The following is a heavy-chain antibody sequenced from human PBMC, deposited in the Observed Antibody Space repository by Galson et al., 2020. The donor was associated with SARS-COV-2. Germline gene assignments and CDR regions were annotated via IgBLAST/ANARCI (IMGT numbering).Heavy chain of an antibody. Sequence: GGSLRLSCAASGFTFSSYGMHWVRQAPGKGLEWVAVIWYDGSNKYYADSVKGRFTISRDNSKNTLYLQMNSLRAEDTAVYYCARNGDGYNGWYFDLWGRGTLVTVSS. D-gene: IGHD5-12*01. CDR1: GFTFSSYG. V-gene: IGHV3-33*01. CDR3: ARNGDGYNGWYFDL. J-gene: IGHJ2*01. CDR2: IWYDGSNK.